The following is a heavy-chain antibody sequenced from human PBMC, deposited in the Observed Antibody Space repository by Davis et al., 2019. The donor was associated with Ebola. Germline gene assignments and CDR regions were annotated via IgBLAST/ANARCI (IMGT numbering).Heavy chain of an antibody. D-gene: IGHD1-26*01. CDR2: IHHSGST. V-gene: IGHV4-38-2*02. CDR1: GYSISSGYY. J-gene: IGHJ4*02. CDR3: ASQIIGSSVSY. Sequence: SETLSLTCTVSGYSISSGYYWGWIRQPPGKGLEWIGSIHHSGSTYYNPSLKSRATISVDTSKNQFSLKLSSVTTADTAVYYCASQIIGSSVSYWGQGTLVTVSS.